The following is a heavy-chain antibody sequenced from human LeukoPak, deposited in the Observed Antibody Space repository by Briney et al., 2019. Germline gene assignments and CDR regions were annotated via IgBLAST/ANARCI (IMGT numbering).Heavy chain of an antibody. D-gene: IGHD5-24*01. Sequence: PSETLSLTCTVSGGSISSYYWSWIRQPAGKGLEWIGRIYTSGSTNYNPSLKSRVTMSVDTSKNQFPLKLSSVTAADTAVYYCARARRDGYNSAFDIWGQGTMVTVSS. CDR1: GGSISSYY. CDR2: IYTSGST. CDR3: ARARRDGYNSAFDI. J-gene: IGHJ3*02. V-gene: IGHV4-4*07.